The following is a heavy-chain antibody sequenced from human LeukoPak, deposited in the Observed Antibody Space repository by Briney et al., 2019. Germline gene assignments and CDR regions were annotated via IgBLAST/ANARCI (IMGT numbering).Heavy chain of an antibody. J-gene: IGHJ4*02. V-gene: IGHV3-53*04. D-gene: IGHD6-6*01. CDR3: AKSRSSLGPSSLDY. CDR1: GFIVSSNY. Sequence: GGSLRLSCAASGFIVSSNYISWVRQAPGKGLQWVSVIYSGGSTFYADSVKGRFTISRHDSNNTVYLQMNSLRTEDTAVYYCAKSRSSLGPSSLDYWGQGALVTVSS. CDR2: IYSGGST.